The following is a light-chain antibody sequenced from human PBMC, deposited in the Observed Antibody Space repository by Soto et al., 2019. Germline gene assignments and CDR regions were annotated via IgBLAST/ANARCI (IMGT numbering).Light chain of an antibody. CDR3: QQSFTTPWT. CDR2: DTF. CDR1: ESIRNE. J-gene: IGKJ1*01. Sequence: DIQMTQSPSSLSASLGDRVTITCRPSESIRNELNWFQQRPGEAPRLLIYDTFTLQSGVPSRFSGSVSGTEFSHTISSLQAGDSAIYYCQQSFTTPWTFGQGTKVEI. V-gene: IGKV1-39*01.